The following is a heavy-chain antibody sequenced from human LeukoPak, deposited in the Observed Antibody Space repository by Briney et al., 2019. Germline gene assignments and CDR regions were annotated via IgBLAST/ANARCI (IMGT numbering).Heavy chain of an antibody. CDR2: IYHSGST. D-gene: IGHD3-22*01. CDR1: GGSISSGGYS. CDR3: ARRHSSGYYGVDGYFDL. V-gene: IGHV4-30-2*01. J-gene: IGHJ2*01. Sequence: SETLSLTCAVSGGSISSGGYSWSWIRQPPGKGLEWIGYIYHSGSTYYNPSLKSRVTISVDRSKNQFSLKLSSVTAADTAVYYCARRHSSGYYGVDGYFDLWGRGTLVTVSS.